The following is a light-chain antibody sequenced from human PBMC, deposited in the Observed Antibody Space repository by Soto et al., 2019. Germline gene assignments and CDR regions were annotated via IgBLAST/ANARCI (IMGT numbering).Light chain of an antibody. CDR1: SSDVGGYKY. V-gene: IGLV2-14*03. Sequence: QSALTQPASVSGSPGQSITISCTGTSSDVGGYKYVSWYQQQPGKAPKLMIYDVSDRPSGVSNRFSGSKSGNTASLTISGLQAEDEADYYCSSYTAINTVIFGGGTQLTVL. J-gene: IGLJ2*01. CDR3: SSYTAINTVI. CDR2: DVS.